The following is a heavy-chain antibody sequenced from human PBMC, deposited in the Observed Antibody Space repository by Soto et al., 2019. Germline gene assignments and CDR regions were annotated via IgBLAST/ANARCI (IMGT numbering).Heavy chain of an antibody. CDR2: ISSSGDHT. V-gene: IGHV3-23*01. J-gene: IGHJ4*02. D-gene: IGHD1-1*01. CDR3: AKLLRPGLQLFDF. Sequence: EVQLLESGGGLVQPGGSLRLSCAASGFTFSDYAMSWVRQAPGKGLDWVSAISSSGDHTFYADSVKGRFTISRDNSKNTLYLQVNSLSAEDTAVYYCAKLLRPGLQLFDFWGQGTLVTVSS. CDR1: GFTFSDYA.